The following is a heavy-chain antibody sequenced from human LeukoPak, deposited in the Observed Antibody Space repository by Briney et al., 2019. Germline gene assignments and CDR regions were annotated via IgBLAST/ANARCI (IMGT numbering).Heavy chain of an antibody. J-gene: IGHJ4*02. CDR3: ARADCSSSSCYELDY. CDR2: ISSSGRTI. Sequence: GGSLRLSCAGSGFTFSDYCMSWMRQAPGKGLEWVSYISSSGRTIYYADSVKGRFTISRDNAKNSLYLQMNSLRAEDTAVYYCARADCSSSSCYELDYWGQGTLVTVSS. D-gene: IGHD2-2*01. V-gene: IGHV3-11*04. CDR1: GFTFSDYC.